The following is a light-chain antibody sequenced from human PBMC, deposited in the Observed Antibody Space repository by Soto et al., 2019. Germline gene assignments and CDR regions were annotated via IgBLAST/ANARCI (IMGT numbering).Light chain of an antibody. CDR3: CSYTSSSGVV. V-gene: IGLV2-14*01. Sequence: QSALTQPASVSGSPGQSITISCTGTSSDVGGYNYVSWYQQHPGKAPKPMIYEVSNRPSGGSNRFSGAKSGNTASLTISGLEAEDEADYYCCSYTSSSGVVFGGGTKLTVL. CDR1: SSDVGGYNY. J-gene: IGLJ2*01. CDR2: EVS.